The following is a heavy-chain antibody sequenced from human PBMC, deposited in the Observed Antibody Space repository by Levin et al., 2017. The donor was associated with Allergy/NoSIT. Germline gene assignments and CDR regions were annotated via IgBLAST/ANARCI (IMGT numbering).Heavy chain of an antibody. V-gene: IGHV3-74*01. CDR2: VNSDGSTT. CDR1: GFTFSSYW. J-gene: IGHJ4*02. Sequence: GESLKISCVVSGFTFSSYWMHWVRQAPGKGLVWVSHVNSDGSTTNYADSVRGRFTISRDNAKSTLYLQMDGLTADDTAVYYCARHYSGSADYWGQGTLVTVSS. D-gene: IGHD3-10*01. CDR3: ARHYSGSADY.